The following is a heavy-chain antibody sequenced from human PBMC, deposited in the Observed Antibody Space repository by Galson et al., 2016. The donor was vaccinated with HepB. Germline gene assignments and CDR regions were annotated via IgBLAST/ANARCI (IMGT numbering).Heavy chain of an antibody. D-gene: IGHD6-19*01. V-gene: IGHV4-39*01. CDR2: LSNSGNT. CDR3: ARREAVAATNYYFDY. Sequence: SETLSLTCTVSGGSISSSSYNWGWIRQPPGKGLEWIGSLSNSGNTYYKPSLKSRVTISVDTSKNQFSLRLSSGTAADTAVYYCARREAVAATNYYFDYWGQGTLVTVSS. CDR1: GGSISSSSYN. J-gene: IGHJ4*02.